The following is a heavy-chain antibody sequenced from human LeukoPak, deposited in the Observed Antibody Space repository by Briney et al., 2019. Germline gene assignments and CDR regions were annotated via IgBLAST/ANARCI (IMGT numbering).Heavy chain of an antibody. CDR3: ARDLHCGGDCYSYYFDY. V-gene: IGHV3-33*01. D-gene: IGHD2-21*02. CDR1: GFTFSSYG. Sequence: GSLRLSCAASGFTFSSYGMHWVRQAPGKGLEWVAVIWYDGSNKYYADSAKGRFTISRDNSKNTLYLQMNSLRAEDTAVYYCARDLHCGGDCYSYYFDYWGQGTLVTVSS. J-gene: IGHJ4*02. CDR2: IWYDGSNK.